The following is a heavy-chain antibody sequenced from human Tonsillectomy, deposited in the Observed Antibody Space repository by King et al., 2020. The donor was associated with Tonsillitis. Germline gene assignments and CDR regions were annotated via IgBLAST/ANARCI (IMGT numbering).Heavy chain of an antibody. CDR2: IVVGSGNT. J-gene: IGHJ4*02. Sequence: QLVQSGPEVKKPGTSVKVSCKASGFTFTISAMQWVRQARGRLEWIGWIVVGSGNTNYAQKFQERVTITRDMSTSTAYMELSSLRSEDTAVYYCAAEYYGSGSYYNDWGQGTLVTVSS. CDR1: GFTFTISA. D-gene: IGHD3-10*01. V-gene: IGHV1-58*02. CDR3: AAEYYGSGSYYND.